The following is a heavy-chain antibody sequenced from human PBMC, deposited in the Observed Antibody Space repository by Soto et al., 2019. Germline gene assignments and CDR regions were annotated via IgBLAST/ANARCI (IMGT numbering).Heavy chain of an antibody. CDR1: GFTFCSYG. V-gene: IGHV3-30*18. Sequence: GGSLRLSCAASGFTFCSYGMHWVRQAPGKGLEWVAVISYDGSNKYYADSVKGRFTISRDNSKNTLYLQMNSLRAEDTAVYYCAKSIKVDDFWSGYQPNWFDPWGQGTLVTVSS. J-gene: IGHJ5*02. CDR3: AKSIKVDDFWSGYQPNWFDP. CDR2: ISYDGSNK. D-gene: IGHD3-3*01.